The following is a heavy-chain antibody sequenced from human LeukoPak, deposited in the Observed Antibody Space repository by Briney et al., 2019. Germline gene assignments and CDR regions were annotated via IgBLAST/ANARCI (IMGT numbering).Heavy chain of an antibody. CDR2: IYYSGST. V-gene: IGHV4-39*01. Sequence: SETLSLTCTVSGGSISSSSYSWGWIRQPPGKGLEWIGSIYYSGSTYYNPSLKSRVTISVDTSKNQFSLKLSSVTAADTAVYYCASHTLETGNGELFDYWGQGTLVTVSS. CDR3: ASHTLETGNGELFDY. CDR1: GGSISSSSYS. D-gene: IGHD1-1*01. J-gene: IGHJ4*02.